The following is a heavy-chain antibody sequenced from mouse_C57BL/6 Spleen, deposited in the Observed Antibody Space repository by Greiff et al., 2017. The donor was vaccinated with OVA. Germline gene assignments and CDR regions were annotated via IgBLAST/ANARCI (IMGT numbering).Heavy chain of an antibody. D-gene: IGHD3-3*01. CDR3: ARDPRDGNY. CDR2: IHPISGST. CDR1: GYTFTSYW. V-gene: IGHV1-64*01. J-gene: IGHJ2*01. Sequence: QVQLQQPGAELVKPGASVKLSCKASGYTFTSYWMHWVKQRPGQGLEWIGMIHPISGSTNYNEKFKSKATLTVDKSSSPAYMQLSSLTSEDSAVYYCARDPRDGNYWGQGTTLTVSS.